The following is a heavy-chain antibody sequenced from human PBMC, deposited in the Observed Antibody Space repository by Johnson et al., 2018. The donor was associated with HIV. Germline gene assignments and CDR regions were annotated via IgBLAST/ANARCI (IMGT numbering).Heavy chain of an antibody. Sequence: QVQVVESGGGVVRPGGSLRLSCTASGFTFSDYYMSWIRQAPGKGLEWVSYISSSGSTIYDADSVKGRFIISRANAKKSLYLQMNSLRAEDTAVYYCARDVGSGPAFDIWGQGTMVTVSS. CDR3: ARDVGSGPAFDI. CDR2: ISSSGSTI. J-gene: IGHJ3*02. D-gene: IGHD2-15*01. V-gene: IGHV3-11*04. CDR1: GFTFSDYY.